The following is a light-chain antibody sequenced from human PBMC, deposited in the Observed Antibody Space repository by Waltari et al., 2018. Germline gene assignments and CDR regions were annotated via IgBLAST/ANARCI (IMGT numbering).Light chain of an antibody. V-gene: IGLV3-21*02. CDR1: TIGSKR. J-gene: IGLJ2*01. CDR3: QVWDTTSEVVV. Sequence: SYVLTQPPSVSVAPGQTARTNCGGDTIGSKRVQWSLQKPGQAPVLFIYDNTDRPSGIPDRFSGSNSVNTATLTISRVEAGDEADYYCQVWDTTSEVVVFGGGTKLTVL. CDR2: DNT.